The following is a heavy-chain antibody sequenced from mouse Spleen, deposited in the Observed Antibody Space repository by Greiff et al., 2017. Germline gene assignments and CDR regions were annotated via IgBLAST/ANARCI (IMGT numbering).Heavy chain of an antibody. CDR2: INPNNGGT. CDR3: AREDYGYDGASYAMDY. CDR1: GYTFTDYN. D-gene: IGHD2-2*01. J-gene: IGHJ4*01. V-gene: IGHV1-18*01. Sequence: EVQLQQSGPELVKPGASVKIPCKASGYTFTDYNMDWVKQSHGKSLEWIGDINPNNGGTIYNQKFKGKATLTVDKSSSTAYMELRSLTSEDTAVYYCAREDYGYDGASYAMDYWGQGTSVTVSS.